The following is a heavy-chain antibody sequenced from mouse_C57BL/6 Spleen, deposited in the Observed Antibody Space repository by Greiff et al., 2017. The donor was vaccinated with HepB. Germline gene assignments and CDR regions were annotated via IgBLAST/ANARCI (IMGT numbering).Heavy chain of an antibody. CDR1: GFSFNTYA. D-gene: IGHD2-10*01. Sequence: EVQLVESGGGLVQPKGSLKLSCAASGFSFNTYAMNWVRQAPGKGLEWVARIRSKSNNYATYYADSVKDRFTISRDDSESMLYLQMNNLKTEDPAMYYCVRHPLLAPYWYFDVWGTGTTVTVSS. J-gene: IGHJ1*03. V-gene: IGHV10-1*01. CDR3: VRHPLLAPYWYFDV. CDR2: IRSKSNNYAT.